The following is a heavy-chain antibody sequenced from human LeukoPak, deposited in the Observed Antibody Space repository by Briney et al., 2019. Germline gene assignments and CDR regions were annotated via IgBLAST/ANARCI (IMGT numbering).Heavy chain of an antibody. Sequence: GGSLRLSCAASGFTFSSYGMHWVRQAPGKGLEWVAVISYGGSNKYYADSVKGRFTISRDNSKNTLYLQMNSLRAEDTAVYYCARDGGAVRFLEWLPLHNWFDPWGQGTLVTVSS. CDR1: GFTFSSYG. D-gene: IGHD3-3*01. J-gene: IGHJ5*02. CDR3: ARDGGAVRFLEWLPLHNWFDP. V-gene: IGHV3-30*03. CDR2: ISYGGSNK.